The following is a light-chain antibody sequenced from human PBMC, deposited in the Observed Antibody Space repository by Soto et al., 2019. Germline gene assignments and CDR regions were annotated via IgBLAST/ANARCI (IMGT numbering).Light chain of an antibody. J-gene: IGKJ1*01. V-gene: IGKV3-20*01. CDR1: QSVSSN. Sequence: EIVMTQSPATLSVSPVERATLSCRASQSVSSNLAWYQQKPGQAPRLLIYGASTRATGIPDRFSGSGSGTDFTLTISRLEPEDFAVYYCQHYGSSLWTFGQGTKVDIK. CDR2: GAS. CDR3: QHYGSSLWT.